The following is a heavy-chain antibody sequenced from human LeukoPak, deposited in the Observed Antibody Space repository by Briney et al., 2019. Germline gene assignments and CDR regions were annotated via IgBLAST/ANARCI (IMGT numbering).Heavy chain of an antibody. V-gene: IGHV3-11*04. CDR1: GFTFSNAY. D-gene: IGHD2-21*02. CDR3: ARDKAICDGDSTNPYRMDV. Sequence: PGGSLRLSCAASGFTFSNAYMTWIRQAPGKGLEWLSYISGSGASISYADSVKGRFTVSRDNSKNSLYLQMNSLRVEDTGIYYCARDKAICDGDSTNPYRMDVWGKGTTVTVSS. J-gene: IGHJ6*03. CDR2: ISGSGASI.